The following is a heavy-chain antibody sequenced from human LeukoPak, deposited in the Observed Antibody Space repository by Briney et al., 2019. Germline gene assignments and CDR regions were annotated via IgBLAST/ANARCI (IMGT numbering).Heavy chain of an antibody. CDR3: ARGGYDSSGYYNDAFDI. J-gene: IGHJ3*02. Sequence: SVKVSCKASGGTFSSYAITWVRQAPGQGLEWVGRIIPILGIANYAQKFQGRVTITADKSTSTAYMELSSLRSEDTAVYYCARGGYDSSGYYNDAFDIWGQGTMVTVSS. V-gene: IGHV1-69*04. CDR2: IIPILGIA. D-gene: IGHD3-22*01. CDR1: GGTFSSYA.